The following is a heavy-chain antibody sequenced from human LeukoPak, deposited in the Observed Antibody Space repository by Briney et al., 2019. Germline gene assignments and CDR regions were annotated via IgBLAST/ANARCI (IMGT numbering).Heavy chain of an antibody. J-gene: IGHJ6*02. Sequence: ASVKVSCKASGYTFTGYYMHWVRQAPGQGLEWMGWINPNSGGTNYAQKFQGRVTMTRDTSISTAYMELSSLRSEDTAVYYCARDLWDIVVVPAAIISGMDVWGQGTTVTVSS. V-gene: IGHV1-2*02. CDR1: GYTFTGYY. D-gene: IGHD2-2*01. CDR3: ARDLWDIVVVPAAIISGMDV. CDR2: INPNSGGT.